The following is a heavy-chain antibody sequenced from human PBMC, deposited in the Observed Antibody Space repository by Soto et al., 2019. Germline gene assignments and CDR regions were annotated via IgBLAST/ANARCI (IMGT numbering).Heavy chain of an antibody. V-gene: IGHV4-31*03. Sequence: SETLSLTCTVSGGSISSGGYYWSWIRQHPGKGLEWIGYIYYSGSTYYNPSLKSRVTISVDTSKNQFSLKLSSVTAADTAVYYCASQTSGSYSFRPFDYWGQGTLVTVSS. CDR3: ASQTSGSYSFRPFDY. D-gene: IGHD1-26*01. J-gene: IGHJ4*02. CDR1: GGSISSGGYY. CDR2: IYYSGST.